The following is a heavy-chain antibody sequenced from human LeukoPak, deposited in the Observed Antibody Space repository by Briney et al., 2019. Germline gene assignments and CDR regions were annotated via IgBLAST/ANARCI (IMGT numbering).Heavy chain of an antibody. CDR1: GGSFSGYY. D-gene: IGHD1-26*01. J-gene: IGHJ4*02. V-gene: IGHV4-34*01. CDR2: INHSGST. Sequence: SSETLSLTCAVYGGSFSGYYWSWIRQPPGKGLEWIGEINHSGSTNYNPSLKSRVTISVDTSKNQFSLKLSSVTAADTAVYYCARVSRYSGSYYGYWGQGTLVTVSS. CDR3: ARVSRYSGSYYGY.